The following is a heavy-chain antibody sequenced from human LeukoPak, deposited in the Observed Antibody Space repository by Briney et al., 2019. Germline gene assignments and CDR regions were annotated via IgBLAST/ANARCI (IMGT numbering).Heavy chain of an antibody. Sequence: GGSLRLSCAASGFTFSSYGMHWARQAPGKGLEWVAVIWDDGSSKYYGDSVKGRFTISRDNSKNTLYLQMNSLRAEDTAVYYCAKELQLWSGWNFDYWGQGTLVTVSS. CDR1: GFTFSSYG. J-gene: IGHJ4*02. D-gene: IGHD5-18*01. CDR3: AKELQLWSGWNFDY. CDR2: IWDDGSSK. V-gene: IGHV3-30*02.